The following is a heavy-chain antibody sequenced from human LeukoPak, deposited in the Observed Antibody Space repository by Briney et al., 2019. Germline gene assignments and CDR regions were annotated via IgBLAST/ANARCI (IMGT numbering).Heavy chain of an antibody. CDR3: VWGSGWHR. Sequence: GGSLRLSCTTSGFTSADSAMSWVRQAPGKAPEWVGLIKSTSKGGTTQYAASLKGRFDISRDDSKSIAYLQMNSLETEDTGFYYCVWGSGWHRWGQGTLVIVSS. CDR1: GFTSADSA. V-gene: IGHV3-49*04. CDR2: IKSTSKGGTT. D-gene: IGHD6-19*01. J-gene: IGHJ5*02.